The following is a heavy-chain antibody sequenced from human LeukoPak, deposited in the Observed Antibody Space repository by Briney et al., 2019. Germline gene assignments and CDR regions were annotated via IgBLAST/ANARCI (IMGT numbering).Heavy chain of an antibody. Sequence: KPSETLSLTCTVSGVSISSSYWTWIRQPPGKGLEWIGYIFYSGSTNYNPSLKSRGTISVDTSRNQFSLKLSSVTAADTAVYYCARARPWAVRGVTRWFDPWGQGTLVTVSS. CDR2: IFYSGST. D-gene: IGHD3-10*01. CDR1: GVSISSSY. J-gene: IGHJ5*02. V-gene: IGHV4-59*12. CDR3: ARARPWAVRGVTRWFDP.